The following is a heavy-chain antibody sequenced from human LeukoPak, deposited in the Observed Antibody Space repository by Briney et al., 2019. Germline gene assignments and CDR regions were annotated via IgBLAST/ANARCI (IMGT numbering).Heavy chain of an antibody. J-gene: IGHJ4*02. V-gene: IGHV4-59*01. CDR2: IHYSGST. CDR1: GGSISSYY. CDR3: ARMEGYGYSGHTEY. Sequence: SETLSLTCTVSGGSISSYYCTWIRQPPGKGLDWIGYIHYSGSTNYDPSLKRRVTIAVDTSKNQFSLNLSSLTAADTAVYYCARMEGYGYSGHTEYWGQGTLVTVSS. D-gene: IGHD5-18*01.